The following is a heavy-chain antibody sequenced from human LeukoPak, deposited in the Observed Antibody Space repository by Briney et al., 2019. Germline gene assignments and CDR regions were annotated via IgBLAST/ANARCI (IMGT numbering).Heavy chain of an antibody. Sequence: GASVKVSCKASGYTFTSYGISWVRQAPGQGLEWMGWISAYNGNTNYAQKLQGRVTMTTDTSTSTAYMELRSLRSDDTAVYYCARESPYDFWSGPLFDYWGQGTLVTVSS. D-gene: IGHD3-3*01. V-gene: IGHV1-18*01. CDR2: ISAYNGNT. CDR3: ARESPYDFWSGPLFDY. J-gene: IGHJ4*02. CDR1: GYTFTSYG.